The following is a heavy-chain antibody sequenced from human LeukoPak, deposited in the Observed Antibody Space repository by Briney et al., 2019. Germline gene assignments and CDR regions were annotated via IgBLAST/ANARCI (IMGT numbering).Heavy chain of an antibody. Sequence: ASVKVSCKASGYTFTGYYMHWARQAPGQGLEWMGWINPNSGGTNYAQKFQGRVTMTRDTSISTAYMELSRLRSDDTAVYYCARDFLLRYRSGGSCYMTPHFGYWGQGTLVTVSS. V-gene: IGHV1-2*02. CDR3: ARDFLLRYRSGGSCYMTPHFGY. D-gene: IGHD2-15*01. CDR2: INPNSGGT. CDR1: GYTFTGYY. J-gene: IGHJ4*02.